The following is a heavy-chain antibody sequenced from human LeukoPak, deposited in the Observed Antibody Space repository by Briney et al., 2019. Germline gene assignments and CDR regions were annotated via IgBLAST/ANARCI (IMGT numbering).Heavy chain of an antibody. CDR2: IYHSGRT. CDR3: AREGDSSSVGWFDP. D-gene: IGHD6-13*01. J-gene: IGHJ5*02. Sequence: SEILSLTCTVSGYSISSGYYWGWIRPPPGKGLEWIGSIYHSGRTYYNPSLKSRVTISVDTSKNQFSLRLSSVTAADTAVYYCAREGDSSSVGWFDPWGQGTLVTVSS. V-gene: IGHV4-38-2*02. CDR1: GYSISSGYY.